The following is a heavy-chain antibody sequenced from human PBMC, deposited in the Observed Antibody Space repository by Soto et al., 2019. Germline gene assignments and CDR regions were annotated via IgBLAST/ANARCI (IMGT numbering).Heavy chain of an antibody. Sequence: EVQLVESGGGLVKPGGSLRLSCAASGFTFSSYSMNWVRQAPGKGLEWVSSISSSSSYIYYADSVKGRFTISRDNAKNSRYLQMNSLRAEDTAVYYCASPNYCSSTSCYNYYYYYMDVWGKGTTVTVSS. J-gene: IGHJ6*03. CDR3: ASPNYCSSTSCYNYYYYYMDV. CDR1: GFTFSSYS. V-gene: IGHV3-21*01. D-gene: IGHD2-2*02. CDR2: ISSSSSYI.